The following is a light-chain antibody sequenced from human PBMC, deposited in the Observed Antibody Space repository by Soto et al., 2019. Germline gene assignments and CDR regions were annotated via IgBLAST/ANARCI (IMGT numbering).Light chain of an antibody. CDR3: CSYAGSSTSPYV. CDR2: EVS. CDR1: SSDVGSYNL. Sequence: QSALTQPASVSGSPGQSITISCTGTSSDVGSYNLVSWYQQHPGKAPKLMIYEVSKRPSGVSNRFSGSKSGNTASLTISGLLAEDEADYYCCSYAGSSTSPYVFGTGTKVTVL. J-gene: IGLJ1*01. V-gene: IGLV2-23*02.